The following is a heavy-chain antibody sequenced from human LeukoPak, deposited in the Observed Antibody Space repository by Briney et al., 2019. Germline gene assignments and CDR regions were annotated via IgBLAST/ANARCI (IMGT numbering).Heavy chain of an antibody. D-gene: IGHD1-26*01. J-gene: IGHJ3*02. CDR1: GGSISSGGYY. Sequence: SETLSLTCTVSGGSISSGGYYWSWIRQTPGKGLEWIGYISHSGSTYYNPSLKSRVTISIDRSKNQFSLKLSSVTAADTAVYYCARDHPIRVGATLDAFDIWGQGTMVIVSS. V-gene: IGHV4-30-2*01. CDR3: ARDHPIRVGATLDAFDI. CDR2: ISHSGST.